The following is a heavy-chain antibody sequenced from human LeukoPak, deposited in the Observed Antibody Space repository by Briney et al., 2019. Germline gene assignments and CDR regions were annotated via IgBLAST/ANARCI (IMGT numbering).Heavy chain of an antibody. CDR2: INPNSGGT. CDR1: GYTFTGYY. J-gene: IGHJ4*02. D-gene: IGHD3-9*01. V-gene: IGHV1-2*02. Sequence: ASVKVSCKASGYTFTGYYMHWVRQTPGQGLEWMGWINPNSGGTNYAQKFQGRVTMTRDTSISTAYMELSRLRSDDTAVYYCAREYYDILTGYSFDYRGQGTLVTVSS. CDR3: AREYYDILTGYSFDY.